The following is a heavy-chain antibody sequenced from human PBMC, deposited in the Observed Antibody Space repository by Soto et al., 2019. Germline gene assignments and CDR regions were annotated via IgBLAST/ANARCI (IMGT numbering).Heavy chain of an antibody. CDR1: GFTFSSYG. CDR3: AKDGMAAFDY. J-gene: IGHJ4*02. Sequence: LRLSCAASGFTFSSYGMHWVRQAPGKGLEWVAVISYDGSNKYYADSVKGRFTISRDNSKNTLYLQMNSLRAEDTAVYYCAKDGMAAFDYWGQGTLVTVSS. D-gene: IGHD1-26*01. CDR2: ISYDGSNK. V-gene: IGHV3-30*18.